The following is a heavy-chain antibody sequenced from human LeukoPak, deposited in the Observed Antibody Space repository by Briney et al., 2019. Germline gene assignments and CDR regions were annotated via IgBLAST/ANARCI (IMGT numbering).Heavy chain of an antibody. Sequence: PSETLSLTCVVYGGSFSGYYWNWIRQPPGKGLEWIGEINHSGSTNYNPSLKSRVTISVDTSKNQFSLKLSSVTAADTAVYYCARGGAGGSGSFSPQYNWFDPWGQGTLVTVSS. CDR2: INHSGST. D-gene: IGHD3-10*01. CDR1: GGSFSGYY. V-gene: IGHV4-34*01. J-gene: IGHJ5*02. CDR3: ARGGAGGSGSFSPQYNWFDP.